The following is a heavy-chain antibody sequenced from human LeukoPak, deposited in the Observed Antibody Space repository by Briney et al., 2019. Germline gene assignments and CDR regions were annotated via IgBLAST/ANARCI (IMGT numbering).Heavy chain of an antibody. CDR2: INHSGST. CDR1: GGSIYSGAYY. CDR3: ARGPSSPITMVRGRAIDY. D-gene: IGHD3-10*01. J-gene: IGHJ4*02. Sequence: PSQTLSLTCAVSGGSIYSGAYYWSWIRQPPGKGLEWIGEINHSGSTNYNPSLKSRVTISVDTSKNQFSLKLSSVTAADTAVYYCARGPSSPITMVRGRAIDYWGQGTLVTVSS. V-gene: IGHV4-34*01.